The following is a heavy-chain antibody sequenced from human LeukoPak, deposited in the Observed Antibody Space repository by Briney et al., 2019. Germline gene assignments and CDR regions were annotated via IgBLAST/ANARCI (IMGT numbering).Heavy chain of an antibody. CDR3: ARAGVIAVADYYYYYYMDV. Sequence: ASVKVSCKASGYTFINYDINWVRQAPGHGLEWMGRMNPNSGNTGYAQKFQGRLTLTRNTSISTAYMELSSLTSEDTAVYYCARAGVIAVADYYYYYYMDVWGKGTTVTVSS. D-gene: IGHD6-19*01. CDR1: GYTFINYD. CDR2: MNPNSGNT. V-gene: IGHV1-8*03. J-gene: IGHJ6*03.